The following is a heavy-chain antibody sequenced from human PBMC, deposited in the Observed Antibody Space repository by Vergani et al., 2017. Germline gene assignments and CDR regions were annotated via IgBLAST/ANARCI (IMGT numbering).Heavy chain of an antibody. CDR3: ARDEAWMPDY. CDR1: GFTFSSYE. Sequence: EVQLVESGGGLVQPGGSLRLSCAASGFTFSSYEMNWVRQAPGKGLEWVSYISSSGRTVYYADSVKGRFTISRDNAKNSLYLQMNSLRAEDTAVYYCARDEAWMPDYWGQGTLATVSS. CDR2: ISSSGRTV. V-gene: IGHV3-48*03. J-gene: IGHJ4*02. D-gene: IGHD5-12*01.